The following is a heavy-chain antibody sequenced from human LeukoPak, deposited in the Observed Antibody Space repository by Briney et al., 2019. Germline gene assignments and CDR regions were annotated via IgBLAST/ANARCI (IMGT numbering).Heavy chain of an antibody. CDR2: ISASGGST. CDR1: GFTFSSYA. Sequence: GGSLRLSCAASGFTFSSYAMSWVRQAPGKGLEWVSGISASGGSTYYADSVKGRFTISRDNSKNTLYLQMNSLRAEDTAVYYCEKRIGYYFDYWGQGTLVTVSS. CDR3: EKRIGYYFDY. V-gene: IGHV3-23*01. D-gene: IGHD2-21*01. J-gene: IGHJ4*02.